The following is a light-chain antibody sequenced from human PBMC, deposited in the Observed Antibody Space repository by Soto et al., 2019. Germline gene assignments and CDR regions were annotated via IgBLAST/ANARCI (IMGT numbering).Light chain of an antibody. J-gene: IGKJ1*01. CDR1: QNINTY. CDR2: AAS. V-gene: IGKV1-39*01. CDR3: QQGYSNPWT. Sequence: DIQMTQSASSLSASVGDRVTITCQASQNINTYLHWYQQKAGQAPKLLIYAASNLQSGVPSRFSGRGSGTDFTLTVESLQPEDFATYYCQQGYSNPWTFGQGTKVDIK.